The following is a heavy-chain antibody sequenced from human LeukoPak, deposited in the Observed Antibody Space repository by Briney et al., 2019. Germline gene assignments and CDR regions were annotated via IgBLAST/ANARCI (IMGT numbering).Heavy chain of an antibody. CDR1: GFSLRTRGGG. J-gene: IGHJ4*02. CDR3: XHSVWGIQLWLPPDY. CDR2: IYWDDDK. V-gene: IGHV2-5*02. Sequence: GPXXXNPPQTLTLTCTFSGFSLRTRGGGVGWIRQPPGKALEWLSLIYWDDDKRYSPSLKSRLTSTKETSQTQEDRTMTNMXXXXXXXXXXXHSVWGIQLWLPPDYWGQGTLVTVSS. D-gene: IGHD5-18*01.